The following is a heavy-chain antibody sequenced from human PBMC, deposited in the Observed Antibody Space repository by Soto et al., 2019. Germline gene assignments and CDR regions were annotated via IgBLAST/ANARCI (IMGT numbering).Heavy chain of an antibody. V-gene: IGHV1-18*04. CDR3: ARDRRYIVGAPIEY. D-gene: IGHD1-26*01. CDR1: GYTFTSYG. Sequence: GASVKVSFKASGYTFTSYGISRVRQAPGQGLDRMGWISAYNCNTTYGQKLKGIVTMTTDTPTSTAYLELRSLRSNDTAVYNCARDRRYIVGAPIEYWGRGTLVNVAS. J-gene: IGHJ4*02. CDR2: ISAYNCNT.